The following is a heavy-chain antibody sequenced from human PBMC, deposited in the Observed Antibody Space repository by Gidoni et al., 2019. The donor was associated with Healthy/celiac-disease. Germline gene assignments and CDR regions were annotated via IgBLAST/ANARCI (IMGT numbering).Heavy chain of an antibody. D-gene: IGHD3-10*01. CDR1: GLTFRSYA. Sequence: EVQLLESGGGLVQPGGSLRLSCAASGLTFRSYAMSWVRQAPGKGLEWVSAISGSSGSTYYADPVKGRFTISRDNSKYTLYLQMNSLRAEDTAVYYCAKDGMVRGVGGWFDPWGQGTLVTVSS. J-gene: IGHJ5*02. V-gene: IGHV3-23*01. CDR2: ISGSSGST. CDR3: AKDGMVRGVGGWFDP.